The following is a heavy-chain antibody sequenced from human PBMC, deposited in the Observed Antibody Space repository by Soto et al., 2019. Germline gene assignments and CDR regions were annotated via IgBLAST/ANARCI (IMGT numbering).Heavy chain of an antibody. Sequence: GGSLRLSCAASGFTVSSNYMSWVRQAPGKGLEWVSVIYSGGSTYYADSVKGRFTISRDNSKNTLYLQMNSLRAEDTAVYYCARDNTVTNEMLDYWGQGTLVTVSS. D-gene: IGHD4-17*01. V-gene: IGHV3-66*01. CDR3: ARDNTVTNEMLDY. J-gene: IGHJ4*02. CDR2: IYSGGST. CDR1: GFTVSSNY.